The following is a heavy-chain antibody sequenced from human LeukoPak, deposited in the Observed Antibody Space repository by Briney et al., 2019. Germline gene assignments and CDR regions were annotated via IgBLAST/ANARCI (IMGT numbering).Heavy chain of an antibody. CDR3: ARAPKRYCSGGSCYTYYFDY. CDR1: GGSFSGYY. V-gene: IGHV4-34*01. D-gene: IGHD2-15*01. Sequence: SETLSLTCAVYGGSFSGYYWSWIRQPPGKGLEWIGEINHSGSTNYNPSLKSRVTISVDTSKNQFSLKLSSVTAADTAVYYCARAPKRYCSGGSCYTYYFDYWGQGTLVTVSS. J-gene: IGHJ4*02. CDR2: INHSGST.